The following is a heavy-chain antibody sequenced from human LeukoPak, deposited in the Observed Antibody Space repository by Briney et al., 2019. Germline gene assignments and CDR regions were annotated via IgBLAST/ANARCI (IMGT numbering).Heavy chain of an antibody. V-gene: IGHV3-53*01. CDR1: GFTVSSNY. CDR3: ARELRSHYYYYGMDV. CDR2: IYSGGST. D-gene: IGHD2/OR15-2a*01. Sequence: GGSLRLSCAASGFTVSSNYMSWVRQAPGKGLEWVSVIYSGGSTYCADSVKGRFTISRDNSKNTLYLQMNSLRAEDTAVYYCARELRSHYYYYGMDVWGQGTTVTVSS. J-gene: IGHJ6*02.